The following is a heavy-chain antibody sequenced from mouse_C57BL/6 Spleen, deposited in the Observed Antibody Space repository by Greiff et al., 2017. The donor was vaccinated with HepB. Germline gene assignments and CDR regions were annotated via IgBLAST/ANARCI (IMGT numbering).Heavy chain of an antibody. J-gene: IGHJ4*01. CDR2: IYPGSGST. CDR1: GYTFTSYW. D-gene: IGHD2-4*01. CDR3: ARFLYDYDGYYYAMDY. Sequence: QVQLKQPGAELVKPGASVKMSCKASGYTFTSYWITWVKQRPGQGLEWIGDIYPGSGSTNYNEKFKSKATLTVDTSSSTAYMQLSSLTSEDSAVYYCARFLYDYDGYYYAMDYWGQGTSVTVSS. V-gene: IGHV1-55*01.